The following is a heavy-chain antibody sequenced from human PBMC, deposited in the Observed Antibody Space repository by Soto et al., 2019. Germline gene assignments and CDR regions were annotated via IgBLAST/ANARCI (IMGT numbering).Heavy chain of an antibody. CDR1: GGSVSSGSSY. V-gene: IGHV4-61*01. J-gene: IGHJ5*02. D-gene: IGHD6-6*01. Sequence: SVTLSLTCTVSGGSVSSGSSYWSWIRHPPGKGLEWIGYTYYSGSTNYNPSLKSRVTISVDTSKNQFSLKLSSVTAADTAVYYGARDRGQVVGWFDPWGQGTLVTVYS. CDR2: TYYSGST. CDR3: ARDRGQVVGWFDP.